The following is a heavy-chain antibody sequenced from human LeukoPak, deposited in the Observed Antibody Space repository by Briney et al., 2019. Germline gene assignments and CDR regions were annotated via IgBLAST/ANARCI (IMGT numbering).Heavy chain of an antibody. CDR1: GFNFNDFG. CDR2: ISGSGGST. V-gene: IGHV3-23*01. CDR3: TTDGYSSSSEGGDYYYGMDV. J-gene: IGHJ6*02. Sequence: GGSLRLSCAASGFNFNDFGMNWVRQAPGKGLEWVSAISGSGGSTYYADSVKGRFTISRDNSKNTLYLQMNSLKTEDTAVYYCTTDGYSSSSEGGDYYYGMDVWGQGTTVTVSS. D-gene: IGHD6-6*01.